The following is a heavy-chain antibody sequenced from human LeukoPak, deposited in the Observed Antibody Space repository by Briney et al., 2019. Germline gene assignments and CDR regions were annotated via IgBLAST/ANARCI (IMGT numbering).Heavy chain of an antibody. CDR3: ARDWGYCTNGVCHQPFDY. CDR2: ISSSSSYI. Sequence: PGGSLRLSCAASGFTFSSYSMNWVRQAPGKGLEWVSSISSSSSYIYYADSVKGRFTISRDNAKNSLYLQMNRLRAEDTAVYYCARDWGYCTNGVCHQPFDYWGQGTLVTVSS. D-gene: IGHD2-8*01. V-gene: IGHV3-21*01. CDR1: GFTFSSYS. J-gene: IGHJ4*02.